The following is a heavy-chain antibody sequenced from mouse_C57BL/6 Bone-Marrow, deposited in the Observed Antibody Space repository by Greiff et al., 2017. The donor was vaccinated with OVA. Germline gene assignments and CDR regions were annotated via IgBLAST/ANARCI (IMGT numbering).Heavy chain of an antibody. D-gene: IGHD2-3*01. CDR2: IDPSDSYT. V-gene: IGHV1-59*01. CDR3: ARSGYSYAMDY. Sequence: QVQLQQPGAELVRPGTSVKLSCKASGYTFTSYWMPWVKQRPGQGLEWIGVIDPSDSYTNYNQKFKGKATLTVDTSSSTAYMQLSSLTSEDSAVYYCARSGYSYAMDYWGKGTSVTVSS. CDR1: GYTFTSYW. J-gene: IGHJ4*01.